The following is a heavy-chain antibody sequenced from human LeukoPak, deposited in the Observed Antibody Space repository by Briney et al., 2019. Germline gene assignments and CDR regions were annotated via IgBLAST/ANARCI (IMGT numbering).Heavy chain of an antibody. D-gene: IGHD3-22*01. CDR1: GYTFTSYG. Sequence: ASVKVSCKTSGYTFTSYGISWVRQAPGQGLEWMGWISAYNGNTNYAQKLQGRVTMTTDTSTSTAYMELRSLRSDETAVYYCARDPGDYYDSSGDNWDWFDPWGQGTLVTVSS. J-gene: IGHJ5*02. CDR3: ARDPGDYYDSSGDNWDWFDP. CDR2: ISAYNGNT. V-gene: IGHV1-18*01.